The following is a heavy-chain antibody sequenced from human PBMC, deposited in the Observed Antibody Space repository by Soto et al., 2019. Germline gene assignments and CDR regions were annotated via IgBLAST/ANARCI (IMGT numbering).Heavy chain of an antibody. CDR3: AKGSTVTTSLYFYYYGFDV. J-gene: IGHJ6*01. CDR2: VSGRGGST. D-gene: IGHD4-17*01. Sequence: VQLLESGGGLVQPGGSLRLACTASGFTFNHYAMSWVRQAPGKGLEWVSAVSGRGGSTKYANSRKGRFIISRDNSNTTLYLQMDSLRGEDTAVYYCAKGSTVTTSLYFYYYGFDVWGQGTTVTVSS. CDR1: GFTFNHYA. V-gene: IGHV3-23*01.